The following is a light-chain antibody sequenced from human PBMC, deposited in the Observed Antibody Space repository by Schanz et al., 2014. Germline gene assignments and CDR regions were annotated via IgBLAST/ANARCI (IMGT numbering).Light chain of an antibody. CDR2: DAS. CDR3: QHYGSSPPFA. J-gene: IGKJ2*01. CDR1: QSVSSNN. V-gene: IGKV3-20*01. Sequence: EVVLTQSPGTLSLSPGETATLSCRASQSVSSNNLAWYQQKPGQAPRLLIYDASNRATGIPARFSGSGSGTDFTLTISRLEPEDFAVYYCQHYGSSPPFAFGQGTKLEIK.